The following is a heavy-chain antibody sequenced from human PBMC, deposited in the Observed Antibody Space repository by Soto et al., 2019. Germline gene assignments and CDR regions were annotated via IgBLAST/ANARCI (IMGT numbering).Heavy chain of an antibody. Sequence: SETLSLTCTFSGDSVSSDDSYWSWVRHHPGKGLEWIGHIFYSGSAYYNPSLRSRLTISIDTSKNHFSLKLNSVTAADTAVYYCARVRAGTVYYYYMDVWGKGTTVTVSS. J-gene: IGHJ6*03. V-gene: IGHV4-31*03. CDR3: ARVRAGTVYYYYMDV. CDR2: IFYSGSA. CDR1: GDSVSSDDSY. D-gene: IGHD6-19*01.